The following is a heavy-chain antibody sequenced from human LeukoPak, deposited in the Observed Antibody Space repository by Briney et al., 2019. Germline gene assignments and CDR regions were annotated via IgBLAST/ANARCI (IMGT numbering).Heavy chain of an antibody. Sequence: SETLSLTCIVFSGSINNHYWSWIRQPPGKGLEWIGYIYDSWNTNYNPSLQSRVTISMDASRNQFSLNLTSVTAADTAVYYCARDQLGYGLDYWGQGTLVTVSS. J-gene: IGHJ4*02. V-gene: IGHV4-59*11. CDR1: SGSINNHY. CDR3: ARDQLGYGLDY. D-gene: IGHD5-18*01. CDR2: IYDSWNT.